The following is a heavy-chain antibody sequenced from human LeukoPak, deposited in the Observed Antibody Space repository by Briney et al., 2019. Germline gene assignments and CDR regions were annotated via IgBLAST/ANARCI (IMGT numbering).Heavy chain of an antibody. V-gene: IGHV4-34*01. CDR1: GGSFSGYY. Sequence: SETLSLTCAVYGGSFSGYYWSWIRQPPVKGLEWIGEINHSGSTNYNPSLKSRVTISVDTSKNQFSLKLSSVTAADTAVYYCARVSSSSWYSGSGYNWFDPWGQGTLVTVSS. CDR2: INHSGST. CDR3: ARVSSSSWYSGSGYNWFDP. D-gene: IGHD6-13*01. J-gene: IGHJ5*02.